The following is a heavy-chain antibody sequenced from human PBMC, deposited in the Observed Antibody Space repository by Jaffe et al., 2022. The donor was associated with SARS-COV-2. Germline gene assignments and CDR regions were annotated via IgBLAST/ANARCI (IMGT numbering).Heavy chain of an antibody. D-gene: IGHD1-1*01. CDR3: AKDYHLAVSSSRYNDF. Sequence: EVQLVESGGGVAQPGGSLRLSCAASGFSFSTYAMSWVRQAPGKGLEWVSAVGGSDTVTYFSDSVKGRFSISRDNSKNTVYLQMDSLRADDTAVYYCAKDYHLAVSSSRYNDFWGQGTLVTVSS. CDR1: GFSFSTYA. CDR2: VGGSDTVT. J-gene: IGHJ4*02. V-gene: IGHV3-23*04.